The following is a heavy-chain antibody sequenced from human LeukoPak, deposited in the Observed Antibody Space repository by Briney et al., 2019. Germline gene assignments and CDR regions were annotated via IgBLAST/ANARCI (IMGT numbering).Heavy chain of an antibody. Sequence: GGSLRLSCAASGFTFISYGMHWVRQAPGKGLEWVAVVWYDGSNKYYADSLKGRFTISRDNSKNTLYLQMNSLRAEDTAVYYCARDLDYGDYKGRIKNHDAFDIWGQGTMVTVSS. CDR2: VWYDGSNK. V-gene: IGHV3-33*01. D-gene: IGHD4-17*01. CDR3: ARDLDYGDYKGRIKNHDAFDI. J-gene: IGHJ3*02. CDR1: GFTFISYG.